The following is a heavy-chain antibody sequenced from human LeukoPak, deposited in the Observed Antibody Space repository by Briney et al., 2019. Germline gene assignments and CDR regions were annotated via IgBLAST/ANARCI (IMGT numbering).Heavy chain of an antibody. D-gene: IGHD1-14*01. CDR3: ARYDGNRYYFDY. J-gene: IGHJ4*02. V-gene: IGHV5-51*01. CDR2: IYPGDSDT. CDR1: GYSFTSYW. Sequence: GESLKIYCKGSGYSFTSYWIGWVRQMPGKGLELMGIIYPGDSDTRYSPSFQGQVTISADQSISTAYLQLSSLKASDTAMYYCARYDGNRYYFDYWGQGTLVSVSS.